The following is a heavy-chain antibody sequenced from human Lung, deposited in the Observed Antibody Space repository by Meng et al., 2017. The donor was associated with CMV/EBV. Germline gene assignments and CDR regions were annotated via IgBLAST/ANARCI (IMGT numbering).Heavy chain of an antibody. V-gene: IGHV3-74*01. CDR2: ININGRTT. J-gene: IGHJ5*02. CDR3: AREKGDWFDP. Sequence: GESXKISCAASGFSFSNYWMHWVRQAPGKGLVWVSRININGRTTNYADSVKGRFTISRDNAKNSLYLQMNSLRAEDTAVYYCAREKGDWFDPWGQGTRVTVAS. CDR1: GFSFSNYW.